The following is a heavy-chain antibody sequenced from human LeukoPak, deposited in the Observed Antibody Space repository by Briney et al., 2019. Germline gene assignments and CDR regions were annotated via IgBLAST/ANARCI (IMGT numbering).Heavy chain of an antibody. CDR1: GYTFTGYY. J-gene: IGHJ3*02. Sequence: GASVKVSCKASGYTFTGYYTHWVRQAPGQGLEWMGGIIPIFPTANYAQKFQGRVTITADKSTSTTYMELNSLRSEDTAVYYCATVTITIFGVIRPGTFDIWGQGTMVTVSS. D-gene: IGHD3-3*01. CDR2: IIPIFPTA. V-gene: IGHV1-69*06. CDR3: ATVTITIFGVIRPGTFDI.